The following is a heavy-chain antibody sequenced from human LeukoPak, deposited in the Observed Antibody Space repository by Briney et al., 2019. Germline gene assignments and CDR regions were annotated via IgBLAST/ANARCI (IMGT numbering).Heavy chain of an antibody. Sequence: GGSLRLSCAASGFIFDDYAMHWVRQAPGKGLEWVSGISWNSGSIGYADSVKGRFTISRDNAKNSLYLQMNSLRAEDTALYYCAESLDYVYYYGMDVWGQGTTVTVSS. CDR2: ISWNSGSI. CDR3: AESLDYVYYYGMDV. CDR1: GFIFDDYA. D-gene: IGHD4-17*01. V-gene: IGHV3-9*01. J-gene: IGHJ6*02.